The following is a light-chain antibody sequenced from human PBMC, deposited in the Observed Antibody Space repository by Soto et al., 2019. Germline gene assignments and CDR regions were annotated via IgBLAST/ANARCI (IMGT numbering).Light chain of an antibody. CDR3: QQYGGSPGT. Sequence: EIVLTQSPGTLSLSPGERATLSCRASQSVSNRYIAWYQQKPGQAPRLLIYDASNRATGIPDRLSGSGSGTDFTLTISRLEPEDFAVYYCQQYGGSPGTFGQGTKVEIK. J-gene: IGKJ1*01. CDR1: QSVSNRY. CDR2: DAS. V-gene: IGKV3-20*01.